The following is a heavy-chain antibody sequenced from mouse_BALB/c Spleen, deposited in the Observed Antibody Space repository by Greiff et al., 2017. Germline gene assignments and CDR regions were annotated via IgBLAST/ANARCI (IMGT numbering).Heavy chain of an antibody. J-gene: IGHJ4*01. V-gene: IGHV5-6-5*01. D-gene: IGHD1-1*01. CDR2: ISSGGST. CDR1: GFTFSSYA. CDR3: ARRIITTVVAPAMDY. Sequence: EVKLEESGGGLVKPGGSLKLSCAASGFTFSSYAMSWVRQTPEKRLEWVASISSGGSTYYPDSVKGRFTISRDNARNILYLQMSSLRSEDTAMYYCARRIITTVVAPAMDYWGQGTSVTVSS.